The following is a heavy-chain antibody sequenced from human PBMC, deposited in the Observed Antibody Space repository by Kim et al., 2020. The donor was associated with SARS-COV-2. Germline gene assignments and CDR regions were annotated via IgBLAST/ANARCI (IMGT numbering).Heavy chain of an antibody. V-gene: IGHV3-30*18. J-gene: IGHJ4*02. CDR2: ISCDGSSK. D-gene: IGHD6-19*01. CDR1: GFTFRSYG. CDR3: ANAGAVASYFDS. Sequence: GGSLRLSCAASGFTFRSYGMHWVRQAPGKRLEWVAVISCDGSSKYYADSVKGRFTISRDNSKNTLYLQMNSLRAEDTAVYYCANAGAVASYFDSWGQGTLVTVSS.